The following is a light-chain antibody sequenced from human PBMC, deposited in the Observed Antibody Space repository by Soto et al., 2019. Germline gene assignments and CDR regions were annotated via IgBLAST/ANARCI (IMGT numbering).Light chain of an antibody. CDR3: QQYNSYRT. CDR2: DAS. Sequence: DIQMTQSPSTLSASVGDRVTITCRASQSISSWLAWYQQKPGEAPKLLIYDASSLESGVPSRFSGSGSGTEFTLTISRLQPDDFATYSCQQYNSYRTFGQGTKVDIK. CDR1: QSISSW. V-gene: IGKV1-5*01. J-gene: IGKJ1*01.